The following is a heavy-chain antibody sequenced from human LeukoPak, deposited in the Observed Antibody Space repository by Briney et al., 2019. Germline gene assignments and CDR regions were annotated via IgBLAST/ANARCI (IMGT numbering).Heavy chain of an antibody. V-gene: IGHV3-30-3*01. Sequence: GGSLRLSCAASGFTFSTYTIHWVRQAPGKGLEWVAVISHGGSNKYYADSVKGRFTISRDNSKNTLYLQMNSLRAEDTAIYYCARGSSIAADENYFDYWGQGTLVTVSS. CDR3: ARGSSIAADENYFDY. CDR1: GFTFSTYT. J-gene: IGHJ4*02. D-gene: IGHD6-6*01. CDR2: ISHGGSNK.